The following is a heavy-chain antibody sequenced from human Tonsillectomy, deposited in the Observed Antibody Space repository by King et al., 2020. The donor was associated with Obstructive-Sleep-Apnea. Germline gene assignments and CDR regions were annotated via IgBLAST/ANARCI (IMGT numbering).Heavy chain of an antibody. J-gene: IGHJ1*01. V-gene: IGHV1-2*04. CDR1: GYTFTGYY. D-gene: IGHD6-19*01. CDR2: INPNSGGT. CDR3: ARESEAVAGPGFQH. Sequence: QLVQSGAEVKKPGASVKVSCKASGYTFTGYYMHWVRQAPGQGLEWMGWINPNSGGTNYAQKFQGWVTMTRDTSISTAYMELSRLRSDDTAGYYCARESEAVAGPGFQHWGQGTRVTVSS.